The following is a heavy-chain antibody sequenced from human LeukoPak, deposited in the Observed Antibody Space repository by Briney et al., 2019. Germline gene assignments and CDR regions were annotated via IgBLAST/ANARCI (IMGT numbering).Heavy chain of an antibody. Sequence: RGPLRLSCAASGFTFSSYAMHWVRQAPGKGLEWVAVIPYDGGNKYYADSVKGRFTISRDNSKNTLYLQMNSLRAEDTAVYYCARDRALKSRSSGCCWFDPWGQGTLVTVSS. CDR2: IPYDGGNK. J-gene: IGHJ5*02. CDR1: GFTFSSYA. D-gene: IGHD6-19*01. V-gene: IGHV3-30-3*01. CDR3: ARDRALKSRSSGCCWFDP.